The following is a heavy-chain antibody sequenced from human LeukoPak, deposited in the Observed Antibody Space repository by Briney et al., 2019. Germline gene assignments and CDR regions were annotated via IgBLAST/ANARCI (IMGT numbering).Heavy chain of an antibody. CDR1: GYTFTSYG. V-gene: IGHV1-18*01. D-gene: IGHD6-13*01. CDR2: ISAYNGHT. CDR3: AREGDSSSVGWFDP. J-gene: IGHJ5*02. Sequence: ASVKVSCKASGYTFTSYGISWVRQAPGQGLEWMGWISAYNGHTNYAQKFQGRVTMTTDTSTSTAYMELRSLRSDDTAVYYCAREGDSSSVGWFDPWGQGTLVTVSS.